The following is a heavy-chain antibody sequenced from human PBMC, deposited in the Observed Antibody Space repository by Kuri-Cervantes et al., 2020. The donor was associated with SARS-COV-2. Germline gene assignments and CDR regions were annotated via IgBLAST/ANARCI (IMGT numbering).Heavy chain of an antibody. J-gene: IGHJ4*02. CDR1: GFTFSSYA. CDR2: ISYDGSNK. V-gene: IGHV3-30*01. CDR3: VRDGDHWNFDY. D-gene: IGHD1-1*01. Sequence: LSLTCAASGFTFSSYAMHWVRQAPGKGLEWVAVISYDGSNKYYADSVKGRFTISRDNSKNTLCLQMNSLRAEDTAVYYCVRDGDHWNFDYWGQGTLVTVSS.